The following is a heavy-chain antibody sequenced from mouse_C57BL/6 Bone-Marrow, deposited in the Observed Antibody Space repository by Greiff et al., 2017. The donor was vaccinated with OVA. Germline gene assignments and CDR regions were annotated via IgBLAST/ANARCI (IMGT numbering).Heavy chain of an antibody. J-gene: IGHJ2*01. V-gene: IGHV1-19*01. D-gene: IGHD4-1*01. Sequence: EVQLQESGPVLVQPGASVKMSCKASGYTFTDYYMNWVKQSHGKSLEWIGVINPYNGGTSYNQKFKGKAPLTVDKSSSTAYLELNSLTSEDSAVYYCARSLTGTFFDYWGQGTTLTVSS. CDR3: ARSLTGTFFDY. CDR1: GYTFTDYY. CDR2: INPYNGGT.